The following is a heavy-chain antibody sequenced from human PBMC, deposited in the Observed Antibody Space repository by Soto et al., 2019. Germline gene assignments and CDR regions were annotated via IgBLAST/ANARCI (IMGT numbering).Heavy chain of an antibody. CDR3: TIVRVADSALDH. CDR2: MSYDGSDT. V-gene: IGHV3-30*02. D-gene: IGHD3-10*02. J-gene: IGHJ4*02. CDR1: GFIFRNNG. Sequence: GGSLRLSCVGSGFIFRNNGMHWVRQTPGKGLEWVAFMSYDGSDTFYADSAKGRFTISRDNSKNTLFLHMSNLRAEDTAMYYCTIVRVADSALDHWGQGTLVTVSS.